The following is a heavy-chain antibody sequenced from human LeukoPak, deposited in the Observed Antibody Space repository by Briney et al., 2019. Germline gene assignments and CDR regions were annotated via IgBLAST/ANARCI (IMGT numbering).Heavy chain of an antibody. CDR2: ISGSGSYT. CDR3: ARVGSIAAAGSPDY. J-gene: IGHJ4*02. Sequence: PGGSLRLSCAASGFTFSDYYMTWIRQAPGKGLEWLSYISGSGSYTNYADSVKGRFTTSRDNAKNSLYLQMNSLRAEDTAVYYCARVGSIAAAGSPDYGGQGTLVTVSS. V-gene: IGHV3-11*06. CDR1: GFTFSDYY. D-gene: IGHD6-13*01.